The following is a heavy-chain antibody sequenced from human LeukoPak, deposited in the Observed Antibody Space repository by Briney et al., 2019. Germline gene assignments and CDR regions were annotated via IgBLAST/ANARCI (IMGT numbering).Heavy chain of an antibody. Sequence: PSETLSLTCTVSGGSISSYYWTWIRQPAGKGLEWIGRIYTTGSANYNPSLKSRVTMSVDTSKNQFSLELNSVTAADTAVYYCAREGPQGRTPNWFDPWGQGTLVTVSP. CDR2: IYTTGSA. CDR3: AREGPQGRTPNWFDP. V-gene: IGHV4-4*07. J-gene: IGHJ5*02. CDR1: GGSISSYY. D-gene: IGHD2-15*01.